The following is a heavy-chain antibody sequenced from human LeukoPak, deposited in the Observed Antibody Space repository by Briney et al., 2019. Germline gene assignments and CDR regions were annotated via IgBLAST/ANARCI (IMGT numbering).Heavy chain of an antibody. D-gene: IGHD2-15*01. V-gene: IGHV1-18*04. CDR1: GYTFTSYG. CDR2: VSAYNGNT. CDR3: ARDGREHCSGGSCFGMDWFDP. Sequence: ASVKVSCKASGYTFTSYGISWVRQAPGRGLEWMGWVSAYNGNTNYAQKLQGRVTMTTDTSTSTAYMELRSLRSDDTAVYYCARDGREHCSGGSCFGMDWFDPWGQGTLVTVSS. J-gene: IGHJ5*02.